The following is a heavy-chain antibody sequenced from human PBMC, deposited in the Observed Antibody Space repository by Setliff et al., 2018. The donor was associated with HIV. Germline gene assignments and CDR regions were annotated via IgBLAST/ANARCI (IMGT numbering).Heavy chain of an antibody. CDR3: ARPLLQQLVLGINWFDP. CDR2: ISYDGNNK. J-gene: IGHJ5*02. V-gene: IGHV3-30-3*01. D-gene: IGHD6-13*01. CDR1: GFSFSNYA. Sequence: PGGSLRLSCAASGFSFSNYAMHWVRQAPGKGLEWVAVISYDGNNKYYADSVKGRFTISRDNSKNTLYLQMNSLRAEDTAVYYCARPLLQQLVLGINWFDPGGQGTMVTVSS.